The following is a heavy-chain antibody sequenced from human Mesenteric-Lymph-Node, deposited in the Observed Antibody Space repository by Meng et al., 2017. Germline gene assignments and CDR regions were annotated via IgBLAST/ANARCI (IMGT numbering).Heavy chain of an antibody. J-gene: IGHJ3*02. CDR2: ISDDGNQK. CDR1: GFTLSTYA. V-gene: IGHV3-30*03. Sequence: GESLKISCAASGFTLSTYAINWVRQAPGKGLEWLAVISDDGNQKYYADSLRGRFTISRDNSKNTVSLQMNSLRDEDTALYYCARENYYDSTGHFSLGALDIWGQGTMVTVSS. CDR3: ARENYYDSTGHFSLGALDI. D-gene: IGHD3-22*01.